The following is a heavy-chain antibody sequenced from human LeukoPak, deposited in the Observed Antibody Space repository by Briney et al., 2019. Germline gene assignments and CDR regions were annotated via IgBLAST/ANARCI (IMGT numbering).Heavy chain of an antibody. D-gene: IGHD1-14*01. CDR1: GYTLTELS. Sequence: AAVKVSCKVSGYTLTELSMHWARQAPGKGLEWMGGFDPEDGETIYAQKFQGRVTMTEDTSTDTAYMELSSLRSEDTAVYYCATGDERDRTDIHYWGQGTLVTVSS. CDR3: ATGDERDRTDIHY. CDR2: FDPEDGET. J-gene: IGHJ4*02. V-gene: IGHV1-24*01.